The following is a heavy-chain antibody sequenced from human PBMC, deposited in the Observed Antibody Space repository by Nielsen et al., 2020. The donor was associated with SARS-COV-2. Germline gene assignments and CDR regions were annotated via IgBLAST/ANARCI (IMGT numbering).Heavy chain of an antibody. CDR2: MWYHGGAE. D-gene: IGHD3/OR15-3a*01. CDR3: ARDLTFGAYWFDP. Sequence: GGSLRLSCEASGFTLSSHGMHWVRQPPGKGLEWVAHMWYHGGAENYADSVRGRFTISRDLSKNTVYLQMSSLRVEDTAVYYCARDLTFGAYWFDPWSQGTLVTVSS. CDR1: GFTLSSHG. J-gene: IGHJ5*02. V-gene: IGHV3-33*01.